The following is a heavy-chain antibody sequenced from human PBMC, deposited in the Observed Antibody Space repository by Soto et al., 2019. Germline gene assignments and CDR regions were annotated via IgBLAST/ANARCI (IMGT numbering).Heavy chain of an antibody. CDR1: GGSFSGYY. Sequence: QVQLQQWGAGLLKPSETLSLTCAVYGGSFSGYYWSWIRQPPGKGLEWIGEINHSGSTNYNPSLKSRVTISVDTSKYQFSLKLSSVTAADTAVYYCARGRQNVVVVAASYYYYYMDVWGKGTTVTVSS. J-gene: IGHJ6*03. CDR2: INHSGST. V-gene: IGHV4-34*01. D-gene: IGHD2-15*01. CDR3: ARGRQNVVVVAASYYYYYMDV.